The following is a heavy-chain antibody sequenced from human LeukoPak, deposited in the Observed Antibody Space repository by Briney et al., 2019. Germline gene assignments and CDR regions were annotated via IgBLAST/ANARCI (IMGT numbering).Heavy chain of an antibody. Sequence: SETLSLTCTVSGGSISCCSYYWGWIRQPPGKGLEWIGRIYYSGNTYYNPSLKSRVTISVDTSKNQFSLNLSSVTAADTAVYYCARLGYRSRDVYIAGMDIGGQGTMVTVSS. CDR3: ARLGYRSRDVYIAGMDI. CDR1: GGSISCCSYY. D-gene: IGHD2-8*01. V-gene: IGHV4-39*01. CDR2: IYYSGNT. J-gene: IGHJ3*02.